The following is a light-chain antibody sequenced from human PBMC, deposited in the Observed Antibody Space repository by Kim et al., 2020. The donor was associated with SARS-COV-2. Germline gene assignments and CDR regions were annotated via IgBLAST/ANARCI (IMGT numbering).Light chain of an antibody. CDR3: QAWDSSYVV. CDR2: QDS. V-gene: IGLV3-1*01. J-gene: IGLJ2*01. Sequence: SVSPGQTASITCSGDKLGDKYASWYQQKPGQSPVLVIYQDSKRPSGIPERFSGSNSGNTATLTISGTQSMDEADYYCQAWDSSYVVFGGGTQLTVL. CDR1: KLGDKY.